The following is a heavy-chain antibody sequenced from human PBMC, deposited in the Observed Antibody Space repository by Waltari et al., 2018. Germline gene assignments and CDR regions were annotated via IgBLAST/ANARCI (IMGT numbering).Heavy chain of an antibody. CDR1: GYTFTGYY. J-gene: IGHJ3*02. CDR3: AGYYDSSGYGASGAFDI. CDR2: INPNRGGK. D-gene: IGHD3-22*01. V-gene: IGHV1-2*06. Sequence: QVQLVQSGAEVKKPGASVKVSCKASGYTFTGYYMHWVRQAPGQGLEWMGRINPNRGGKNYAKKFQGRVTMTRDTSISTAYMELSRLRSDDTAVYDCAGYYDSSGYGASGAFDIWGQGTMVTVSS.